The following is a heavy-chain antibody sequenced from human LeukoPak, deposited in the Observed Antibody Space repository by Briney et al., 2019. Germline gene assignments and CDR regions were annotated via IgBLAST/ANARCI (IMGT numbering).Heavy chain of an antibody. D-gene: IGHD3-22*01. CDR3: ATYSSLNRREFQF. V-gene: IGHV3-30*02. CDR2: IRYDGNIK. J-gene: IGHJ1*01. Sequence: PGGSLRLSCSASGFTFSSYDMHWVRQAPGKGLEWVAFIRYDGNIKYSADSVKGRFTISRDNAKNSLYLQMNSLRAEDTAVYYCATYSSLNRREFQFWGQGTLLTVSS. CDR1: GFTFSSYD.